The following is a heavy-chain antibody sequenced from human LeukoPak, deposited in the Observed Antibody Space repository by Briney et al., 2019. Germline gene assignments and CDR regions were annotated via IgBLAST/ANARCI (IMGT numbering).Heavy chain of an antibody. D-gene: IGHD4-23*01. Sequence: GGSLKLSCAASGFIFSGSAIHWVRQASEKGLEWVGRIRSKSNRYATAYAASVKGRFTIFRDDSKNVAYLQMNSLKTEDTAVYYCSRTYETVDFDYWGQGTLVTVSS. CDR2: IRSKSNRYAT. CDR1: GFIFSGSA. CDR3: SRTYETVDFDY. V-gene: IGHV3-73*01. J-gene: IGHJ4*02.